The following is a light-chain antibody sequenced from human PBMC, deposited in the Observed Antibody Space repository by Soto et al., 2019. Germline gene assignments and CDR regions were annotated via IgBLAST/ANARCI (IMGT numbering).Light chain of an antibody. CDR3: MQCTQRPWT. CDR1: QSLLYSDGKTY. CDR2: EVS. V-gene: IGKV2D-29*01. Sequence: DIVMTQTPLSLSVTPGQTASISCKSSQSLLYSDGKTYLYCFLQKPGQPPHLRISEVSNRSSGLPDRFSGSGSGTDFTLKISRVEAEDVGVYSCMQCTQRPWTFGQGNKVEI. J-gene: IGKJ1*01.